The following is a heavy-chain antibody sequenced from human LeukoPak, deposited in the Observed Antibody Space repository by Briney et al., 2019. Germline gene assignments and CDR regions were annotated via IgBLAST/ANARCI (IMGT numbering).Heavy chain of an antibody. CDR2: ISSSGSTI. V-gene: IGHV3-11*04. D-gene: IGHD6-13*01. Sequence: GGALRLSCAASGFTFSDYYMSWIRQAPGKGLEWVSYISSSGSTIYYADSVKGRFTISRDNAKNSLYLQMNSLRAEDTAVYYCARELDSSSWDYWGQGTLVTVSS. J-gene: IGHJ4*02. CDR3: ARELDSSSWDY. CDR1: GFTFSDYY.